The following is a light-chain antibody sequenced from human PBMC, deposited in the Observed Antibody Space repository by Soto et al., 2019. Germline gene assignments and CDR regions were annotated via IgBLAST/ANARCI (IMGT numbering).Light chain of an antibody. CDR2: GAS. CDR1: QSVSSSY. J-gene: IGKJ1*01. V-gene: IGKV3-20*01. CDR3: QQYGSSPVT. Sequence: EIVLTQSPGTLSLSPGERATLSCRASQSVSSSYLAWYQQKPGQAPRLLIYGASGRATGIPDGFSGSGSGTDFTVTISRLEPEGFPVYDWQQYGSSPVTFGQGTMVEIK.